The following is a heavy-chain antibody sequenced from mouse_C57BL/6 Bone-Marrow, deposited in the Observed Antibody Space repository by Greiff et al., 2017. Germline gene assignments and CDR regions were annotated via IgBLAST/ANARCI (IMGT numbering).Heavy chain of an antibody. CDR1: GFTFTDYY. V-gene: IGHV7-4*01. J-gene: IGHJ2*01. CDR2: IRNKANGYTT. Sequence: EVKLMESGGGLVQPGASLRLSCAASGFTFTDYYMSWVRQPPGKAPAWLALIRNKANGYTTEYTASVKGRFTISRDNSQNILYLQMNTLRAKDSATYYCQLGSYPYFDYWGQGTTLTVSS. D-gene: IGHD1-1*02. CDR3: QLGSYPYFDY.